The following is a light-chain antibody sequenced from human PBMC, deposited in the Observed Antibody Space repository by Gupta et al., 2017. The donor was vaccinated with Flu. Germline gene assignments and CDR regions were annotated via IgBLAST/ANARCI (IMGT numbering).Light chain of an antibody. Sequence: GTLSLSPRERATLSCRASQNIRDTYVAWFQQRPGQAPRLLMSGASPWATGIPDRFSGSGSGADFTLTISRLEPDDFAVYFCQQDSDLFYTFGQGTKVEIK. CDR2: GAS. CDR3: QQDSDLFYT. CDR1: QNIRDTY. V-gene: IGKV3-20*01. J-gene: IGKJ2*01.